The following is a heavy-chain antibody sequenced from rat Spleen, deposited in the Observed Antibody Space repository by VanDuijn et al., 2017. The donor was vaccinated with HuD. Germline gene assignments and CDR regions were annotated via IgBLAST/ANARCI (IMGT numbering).Heavy chain of an antibody. CDR1: GFTISSYW. CDR2: ISNDGGNA. CDR3: ARQDYVYYRY. Sequence: EVQLVESGGGLVQPGRSLRLSCVASGFTISSYWMYWFRQAPTKGLEWVASISNDGGNAYYRDAVKGRFTISRDNAKNTLYLQMDSLRSEDTATYYCARQDYVYYRYWGQGVMVTVSS. J-gene: IGHJ2*01. D-gene: IGHD1-6*01. V-gene: IGHV5S13*01.